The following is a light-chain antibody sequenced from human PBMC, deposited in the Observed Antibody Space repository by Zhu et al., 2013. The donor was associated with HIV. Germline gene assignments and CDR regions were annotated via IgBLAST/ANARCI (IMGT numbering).Light chain of an antibody. J-gene: IGKJ5*01. CDR3: QQYGLPPDT. Sequence: EIVMTQSPATLSVSPGERATLSCRASQGVSSNLAWYQQKPGQAPRLLIYGASSRASGIPDRFSGSGSGTDFTLTISRLEAEDSAVYYCQQYGLPPDTFGQGTRLDFK. CDR2: GAS. CDR1: QGVSSN. V-gene: IGKV3D-15*01.